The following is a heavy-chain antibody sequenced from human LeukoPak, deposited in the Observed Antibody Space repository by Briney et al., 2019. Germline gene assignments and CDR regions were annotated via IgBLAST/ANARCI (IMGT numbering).Heavy chain of an antibody. CDR2: IYFSGST. Sequence: SETLSLTCTVSGGSINNYFWSWIRLPAGKGLQWIGRIYFSGSTNYDPSLKSRVTMSVDTSKNQFSLRLTSMAAADTAVYYCARHYYGDYYFDYWGQGTLVTVSP. D-gene: IGHD4-17*01. CDR3: ARHYYGDYYFDY. V-gene: IGHV4-4*07. J-gene: IGHJ4*02. CDR1: GGSINNYF.